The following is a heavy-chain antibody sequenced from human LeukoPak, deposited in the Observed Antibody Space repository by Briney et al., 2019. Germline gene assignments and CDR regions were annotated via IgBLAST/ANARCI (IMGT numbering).Heavy chain of an antibody. CDR2: IYYSGST. D-gene: IGHD3-22*01. CDR3: ARERRPYYYDSSGYYYRGEEFDY. CDR1: GGSVSSSSYY. J-gene: IGHJ4*02. Sequence: NPSETLSLTCTVSGGSVSSSSYYWGWIRQPPGKGLEWIGSIYYSGSTYYNPSHKSRVTISVDTSKNQFSLKLSSVTAADTAVYYCARERRPYYYDSSGYYYRGEEFDYWGQGTLVTVSS. V-gene: IGHV4-39*07.